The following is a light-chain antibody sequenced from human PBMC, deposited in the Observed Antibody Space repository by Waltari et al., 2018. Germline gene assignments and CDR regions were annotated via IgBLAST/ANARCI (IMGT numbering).Light chain of an antibody. Sequence: QSVLTQPPSASGTPGRGVTIACAGGASNIGNNVVNWYQQVPGKAPKLLIYRSDRRPAGVPDRFSGSKSGTSASLAISGLQSEDEADYYCAAWDDSLNGRWVFGGGTKVTVL. V-gene: IGLV1-44*01. CDR1: ASNIGNNV. CDR3: AAWDDSLNGRWV. CDR2: RSD. J-gene: IGLJ3*02.